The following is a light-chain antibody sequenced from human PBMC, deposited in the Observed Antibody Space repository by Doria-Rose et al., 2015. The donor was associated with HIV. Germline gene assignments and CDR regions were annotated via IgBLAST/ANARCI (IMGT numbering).Light chain of an antibody. CDR1: QSFSSTC. Sequence: TQSPGTLSLSPGERATLSCRASQSFSSTCLAWYQQTPGQAPSLLIYDGSTRATGIPDRFSASGSGTDFTLTINRLEPEDFALYYCHQYGTSWTFGQGTKVEI. CDR2: DGS. CDR3: HQYGTSWT. J-gene: IGKJ1*01. V-gene: IGKV3-20*01.